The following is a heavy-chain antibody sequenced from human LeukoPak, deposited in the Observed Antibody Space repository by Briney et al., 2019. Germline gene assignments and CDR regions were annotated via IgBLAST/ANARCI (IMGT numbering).Heavy chain of an antibody. CDR2: VSGTSEYI. V-gene: IGHV3-21*06. D-gene: IGHD6-19*01. Sequence: GGSLRLSCAGSGFIFNNYAMHWVRQPPGKGLEWVSFVSGTSEYIYYADSVRGRFTVSRDNAKNTVYLQMNSLRAEDTAVYYCARWYSSGWYSDYWGQGTLVTVSS. CDR1: GFIFNNYA. J-gene: IGHJ4*02. CDR3: ARWYSSGWYSDY.